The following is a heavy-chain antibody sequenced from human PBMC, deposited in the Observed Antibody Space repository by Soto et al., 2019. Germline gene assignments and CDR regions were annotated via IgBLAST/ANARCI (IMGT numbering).Heavy chain of an antibody. CDR1: ALSLSDDY. Sequence: WAGTALSLSDDYMSWIRQAQGKGLEWVSYISSSGSTIYYADSVKGRFTISRDNAKNSLYLQMNSLRAEDTAVYYCARATLAAAGVYDNWGQGTLVNVSS. V-gene: IGHV3-11*01. CDR2: ISSSGSTI. D-gene: IGHD6-13*01. CDR3: ARATLAAAGVYDN. J-gene: IGHJ4*02.